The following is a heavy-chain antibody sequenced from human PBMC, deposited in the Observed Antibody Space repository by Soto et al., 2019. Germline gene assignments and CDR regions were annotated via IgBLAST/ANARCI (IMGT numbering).Heavy chain of an antibody. V-gene: IGHV1-18*01. Sequence: GASVKVSCKASGYTFTSYGISWVRQAPGQGLEWVGWISAYNGNTNYAQKLQGRVTMTTDTSTSTAYMELRSLRSDDTAVYYCARTGILTGRNWFDPWGQGTLVTVSS. CDR2: ISAYNGNT. J-gene: IGHJ5*02. D-gene: IGHD3-9*01. CDR3: ARTGILTGRNWFDP. CDR1: GYTFTSYG.